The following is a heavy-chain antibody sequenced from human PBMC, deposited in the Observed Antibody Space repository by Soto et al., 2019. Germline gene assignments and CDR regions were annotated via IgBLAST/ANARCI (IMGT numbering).Heavy chain of an antibody. Sequence: QVQLIQSKSEVKKPGASVKVSCKTSGYSFSNYGVSWVRQVPGQGLEWMGWINTSNGNTKYEQRFQGGVPLTTDPSTSTVFLVLTNLKFDDTAVYYCARGFIPEDYWGQGTLVTVSS. D-gene: IGHD3-16*01. V-gene: IGHV1-18*01. CDR3: ARGFIPEDY. J-gene: IGHJ4*02. CDR2: INTSNGNT. CDR1: GYSFSNYG.